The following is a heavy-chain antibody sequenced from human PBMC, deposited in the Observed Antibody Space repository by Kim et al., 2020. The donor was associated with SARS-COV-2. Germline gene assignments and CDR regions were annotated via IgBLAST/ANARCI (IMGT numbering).Heavy chain of an antibody. CDR2: ISPRNGNK. J-gene: IGHJ4*02. CDR1: GYTFTTYG. D-gene: IGHD3-10*01. CDR3: ARSGSGWRTLDY. Sequence: ASVKVSCETSGYTFTTYGVSWVRQIPGQGLEWMGWISPRNGNKNYAQKFQGRVTMITDTSTNTAYMDLRSLRSDDTAVYYCARSGSGWRTLDYWGQGTLVTVSS. V-gene: IGHV1-18*01.